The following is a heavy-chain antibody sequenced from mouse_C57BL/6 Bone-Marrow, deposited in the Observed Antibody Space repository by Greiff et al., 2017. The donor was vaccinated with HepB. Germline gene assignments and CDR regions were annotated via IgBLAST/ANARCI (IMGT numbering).Heavy chain of an antibody. V-gene: IGHV1-74*01. CDR2: IHPSDSDT. D-gene: IGHD1-1*01. CDR1: GYTFTSYW. CDR3: AIPPTYYYGSSFYYFDY. J-gene: IGHJ2*01. Sequence: VQLQQPGAELVKPGASVKVSCKASGYTFTSYWMHWVKQRPGQGLEWIGRIHPSDSDTNYNQKFKGKATLTVDKSSSTAYMQLSSLTAEDSAVYYCAIPPTYYYGSSFYYFDYWGQGTTLTVSS.